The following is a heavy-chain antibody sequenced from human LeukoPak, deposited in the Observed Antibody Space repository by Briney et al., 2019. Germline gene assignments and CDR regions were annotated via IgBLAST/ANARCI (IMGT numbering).Heavy chain of an antibody. CDR1: GGSFSGYY. D-gene: IGHD6-13*01. Sequence: PSETLSLTCAVYGGSFSGYYWSWIRQPPGKGLEWVGEINHSGSTNYNPSLKSRVTISVDTSKNQFSLKLSSVTAADTAVYYCARQQRIAAAGTRYYYYMDVWGKGTTVTISS. CDR3: ARQQRIAAAGTRYYYYMDV. V-gene: IGHV4-34*01. CDR2: INHSGST. J-gene: IGHJ6*03.